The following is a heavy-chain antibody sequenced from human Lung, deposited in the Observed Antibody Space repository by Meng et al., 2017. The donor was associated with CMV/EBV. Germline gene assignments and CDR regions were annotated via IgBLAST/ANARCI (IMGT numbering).Heavy chain of an antibody. J-gene: IGHJ5*02. CDR1: FTVSSHA. Sequence: FTVSSHAMPWVRQAPGKGLEWVAVISYDGSNKYYADSVKGRFTISRDNSKNTLYLQMNSLRAEDTAVYYCARDHFVVVVAATPWFDPWGQGTLVTVSS. D-gene: IGHD2-15*01. CDR2: ISYDGSNK. CDR3: ARDHFVVVVAATPWFDP. V-gene: IGHV3-30-3*01.